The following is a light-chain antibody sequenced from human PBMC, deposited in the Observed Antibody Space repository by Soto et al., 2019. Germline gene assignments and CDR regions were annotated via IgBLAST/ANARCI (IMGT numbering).Light chain of an antibody. CDR3: GTWDTSLTAYV. CDR2: DNN. V-gene: IGLV1-51*01. J-gene: IGLJ1*01. Sequence: QSALTQPPSVSAAPGQKAPISCSGSSSNIGSNYVSWYQQLPGTAPKLLIYDNNKRPSGIPDRFSGSKSGTSATLDITGLQTGDEADYYCGTWDTSLTAYVFGSGTKVNVL. CDR1: SSNIGSNY.